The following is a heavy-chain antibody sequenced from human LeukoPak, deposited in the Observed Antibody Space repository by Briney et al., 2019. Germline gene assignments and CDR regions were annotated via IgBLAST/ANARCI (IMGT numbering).Heavy chain of an antibody. V-gene: IGHV1-46*01. D-gene: IGHD6-13*01. CDR2: INPSGGST. Sequence: ASVKVSCKASGGTFSSYAINWVRQAPGQGLEWMGIINPSGGSTSYAQKFQGRVTMTRDTSTSTVYMELSSLRSEDTAVYYCARGGVGIAALWFDPWGQGTLVTVSS. CDR1: GGTFSSYA. CDR3: ARGGVGIAALWFDP. J-gene: IGHJ5*02.